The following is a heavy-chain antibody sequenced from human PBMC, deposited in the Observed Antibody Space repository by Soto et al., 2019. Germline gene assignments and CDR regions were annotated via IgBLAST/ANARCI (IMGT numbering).Heavy chain of an antibody. CDR3: AKLGYGDYRLDGMDV. CDR2: ISGSGGST. D-gene: IGHD4-17*01. CDR1: GFTFSSYA. Sequence: EVQLLESGGDLIQPGGSLRLSCAASGFTFSSYAMSWVRQAPGKGLEWVSAISGSGGSTYYADSVKGRFTISRDNSKNTLYLQMNSLRAEDTAVYYCAKLGYGDYRLDGMDVWGQGTTVTVSS. V-gene: IGHV3-23*01. J-gene: IGHJ6*02.